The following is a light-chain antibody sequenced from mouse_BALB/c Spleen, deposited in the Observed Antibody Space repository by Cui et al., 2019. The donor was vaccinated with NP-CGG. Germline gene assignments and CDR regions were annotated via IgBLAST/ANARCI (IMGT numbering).Light chain of an antibody. CDR3: ALWYSNQWV. CDR2: GTN. Sequence: QAVVTQESALTTSPGETVTLTCRSSTGAVTTSNYANWVQEEPDHLFTGLIGGTNNRAPGVPARFSGSLIGDKAALTITGAQTEDEAIYFCALWYSNQWVFGGGTKTDCP. V-gene: IGLV1*01. CDR1: TGAVTTSNY. J-gene: IGLJ1*01.